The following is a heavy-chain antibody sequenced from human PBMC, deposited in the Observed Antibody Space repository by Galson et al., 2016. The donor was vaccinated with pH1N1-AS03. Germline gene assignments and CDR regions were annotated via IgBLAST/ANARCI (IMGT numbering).Heavy chain of an antibody. D-gene: IGHD4-17*01. CDR1: GFSLSTSGVG. J-gene: IGHJ5*02. Sequence: PALVKPTQTLTLTCTFSGFSLSTSGVGVGWIRQAPGKALEWLAIIYWNDDIRYSPSLGNRLTITKDTSKSQVVLTMTNMDPVDTATYFCARAYYGDFADWFDPWGQGTQLTVSS. V-gene: IGHV2-5*01. CDR2: IYWNDDI. CDR3: ARAYYGDFADWFDP.